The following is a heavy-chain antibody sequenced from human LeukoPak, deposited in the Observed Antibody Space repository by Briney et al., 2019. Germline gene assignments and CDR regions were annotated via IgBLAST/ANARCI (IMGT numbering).Heavy chain of an antibody. CDR1: GGSISSYY. CDR2: IYYSGST. Sequence: PSETLSLTCTVSGGSISSYYWSWIRQPPGKGLEWIGYIYYSGSTNYNPSLKSRVTISVDTSKNQFSLKLSSVTAADTAVYYCARDARYCSGGSCYSHWGQGTLVTVSS. J-gene: IGHJ4*02. V-gene: IGHV4-59*01. D-gene: IGHD2-15*01. CDR3: ARDARYCSGGSCYSH.